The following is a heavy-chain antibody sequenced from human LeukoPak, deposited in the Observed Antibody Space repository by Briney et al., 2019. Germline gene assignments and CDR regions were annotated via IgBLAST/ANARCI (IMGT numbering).Heavy chain of an antibody. CDR3: AREAHKEPYSFYS. V-gene: IGHV4-38-2*02. Sequence: SETLSLTCSVSGFSISSGYYWGWIRQPPGQGLEWIGTIYHTGSTYLKPSLKSRVTISVDKSKNQFSLKLTSVTAADTAVYFCAREAHKEPYSFYSWGQGTLVTVSS. J-gene: IGHJ4*02. CDR2: IYHTGST. D-gene: IGHD1-26*01. CDR1: GFSISSGYY.